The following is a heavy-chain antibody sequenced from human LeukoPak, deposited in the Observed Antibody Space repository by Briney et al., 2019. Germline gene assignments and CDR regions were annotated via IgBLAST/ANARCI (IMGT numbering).Heavy chain of an antibody. CDR3: AKDSPVMTR. CDR1: GFTFSSKG. Sequence: GGSLRLSCAASGFTFSSKGMSWVRQAPGKGLAWVSAIDNSGTGTYYADSVKGRFIISRDNSKNTLYLQMDSLRAEDTAIYYCAKDSPVMTRWGQGTLVTVSS. V-gene: IGHV3-23*01. D-gene: IGHD2-21*01. CDR2: IDNSGTGT. J-gene: IGHJ4*02.